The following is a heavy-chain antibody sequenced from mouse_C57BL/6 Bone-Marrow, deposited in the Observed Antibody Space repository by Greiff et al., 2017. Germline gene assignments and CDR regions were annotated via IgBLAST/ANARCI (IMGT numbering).Heavy chain of an antibody. Sequence: VQLQQSGAELVRPGASVKLSCKASGYTFTDYYINWVKQRPGQGLEWIARIYPGSGNTYYNEKFKGKATLTAEKSSSTAYMQLSSLTSEDSAVYFCATEKGPYYYGSSYVGFAYWGQGTLVTVSA. V-gene: IGHV1-76*01. CDR1: GYTFTDYY. CDR2: IYPGSGNT. CDR3: ATEKGPYYYGSSYVGFAY. D-gene: IGHD1-1*01. J-gene: IGHJ3*01.